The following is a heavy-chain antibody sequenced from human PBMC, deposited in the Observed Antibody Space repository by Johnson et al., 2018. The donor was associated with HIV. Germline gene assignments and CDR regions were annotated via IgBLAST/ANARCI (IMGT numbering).Heavy chain of an antibody. CDR3: ARAVYSSSASCAFDI. D-gene: IGHD6-6*01. CDR1: GFIFSDYW. V-gene: IGHV3-74*01. CDR2: INSYGSST. Sequence: VQLVESGGGFVQPGGSLRLSCAASGFIFSDYWMHWVRQAPGKGLVWVSRINSYGSSTTYADSVKGRFTISRDNAKNTVYLQMNSLRGEDTAVYYCARAVYSSSASCAFDIWGQGTMVTVSS. J-gene: IGHJ3*02.